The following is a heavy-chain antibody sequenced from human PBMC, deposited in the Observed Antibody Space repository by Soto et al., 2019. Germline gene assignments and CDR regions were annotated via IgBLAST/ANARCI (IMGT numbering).Heavy chain of an antibody. J-gene: IGHJ6*02. CDR2: IYTGGNT. D-gene: IGHD3-10*01. Sequence: GGSLRLSCAASGFTVTSYYMSWVRQAPGEGLEWVSLIYTGGNTNYADSVKGRFTISRDNSKNTLYLQMNSLRAEHTAVYYCARDYYYXSGNYYRADYYHYGMDVWGQGTTVTVSS. V-gene: IGHV3-53*01. CDR3: ARDYYYXSGNYYRADYYHYGMDV. CDR1: GFTVTSYY.